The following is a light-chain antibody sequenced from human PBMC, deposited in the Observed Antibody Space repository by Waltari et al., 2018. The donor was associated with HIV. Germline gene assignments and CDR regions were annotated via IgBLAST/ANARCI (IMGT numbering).Light chain of an antibody. V-gene: IGKV1-39*01. Sequence: DIQMTQSPSSLSASIGDRVIITCRTSQSITNYLNWYQQKAGEAPNFLIYAASKLQSGVPSRFSGGGSETDFTLTIDSLQPEDFATYYCQQSYNRPYTFGQGTKLEI. J-gene: IGKJ2*01. CDR1: QSITNY. CDR2: AAS. CDR3: QQSYNRPYT.